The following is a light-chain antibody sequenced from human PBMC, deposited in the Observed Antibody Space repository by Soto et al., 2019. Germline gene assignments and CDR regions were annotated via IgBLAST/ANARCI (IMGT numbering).Light chain of an antibody. CDR3: GTWDNSLTVAV. J-gene: IGLJ3*02. CDR2: DNE. V-gene: IGLV1-51*01. CDR1: SSNIGNNY. Sequence: QSVLTQPPSVSAAPGQRVTISCSGSSSNIGNNYVSWYRQLPGTPPKLLIYDNEKRPSGIPDRFSASKSGTSATLGITGLQTGDEADYYCGTWDNSLTVAVFGGGTKLTVL.